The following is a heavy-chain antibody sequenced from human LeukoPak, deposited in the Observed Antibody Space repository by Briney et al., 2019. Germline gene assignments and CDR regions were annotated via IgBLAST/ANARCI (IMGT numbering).Heavy chain of an antibody. D-gene: IGHD1-26*01. J-gene: IGHJ4*02. CDR2: IYTSGST. CDR1: GGSFSGYY. V-gene: IGHV4-59*10. Sequence: PSETLSLTCAVYGGSFSGYYWSWIRQPAGKGLEWIGRIYTSGSTNYNPSLKSRVTISVDKSKNQFSLKLNSVTAADTAVYYCARVGGSYFFDYWGQGTLVTVSS. CDR3: ARVGGSYFFDY.